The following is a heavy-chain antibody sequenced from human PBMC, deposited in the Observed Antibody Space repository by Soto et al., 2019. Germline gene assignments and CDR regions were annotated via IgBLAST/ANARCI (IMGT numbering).Heavy chain of an antibody. V-gene: IGHV4-59*02. CDR2: VYNSGST. J-gene: IGHJ5*02. D-gene: IGHD2-21*01. CDR3: ARRAVVAVTGSLDNWLDP. CDR1: GGSVTSYN. Sequence: SETLSLTCTVSGGSVTSYNWNWLRQPPGKALEWSGYVYNSGSTNYNPSLKSRVTISVDTSKNQFSLKVNSVTAADTAVYYCARRAVVAVTGSLDNWLDPWGQGILVT.